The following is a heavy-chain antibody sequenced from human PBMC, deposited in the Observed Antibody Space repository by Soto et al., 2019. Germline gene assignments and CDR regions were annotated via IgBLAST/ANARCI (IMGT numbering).Heavy chain of an antibody. D-gene: IGHD2-2*01. CDR2: ISAYTGNT. J-gene: IGHJ3*02. Sequence: QVQLVQSGAEVKKPGASVKVSCKASGYTFTSYGISWVRQAPGQGLEWMGWISAYTGNTNYAQKLQGRVTMTTDTSTSTAYMELRSLRSDDTAVYYCARQNPPRYCSSTSCFNRGAFDIWGQGTMVTVSS. CDR3: ARQNPPRYCSSTSCFNRGAFDI. CDR1: GYTFTSYG. V-gene: IGHV1-18*01.